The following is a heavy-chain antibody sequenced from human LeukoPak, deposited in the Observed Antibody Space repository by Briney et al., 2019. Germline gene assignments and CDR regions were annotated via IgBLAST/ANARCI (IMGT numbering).Heavy chain of an antibody. V-gene: IGHV3-53*01. Sequence: GGSLRLSCAASGFTVSSNYMSWVRQAPGKGLEWVSVIYSGGSTYYADSVKGRFTISRDNSKNTLYLQMNSLRAEDTAVYYCARSPRDWLLLFFDYWGQGTLVTVSS. D-gene: IGHD3/OR15-3a*01. CDR2: IYSGGST. CDR1: GFTVSSNY. CDR3: ARSPRDWLLLFFDY. J-gene: IGHJ4*02.